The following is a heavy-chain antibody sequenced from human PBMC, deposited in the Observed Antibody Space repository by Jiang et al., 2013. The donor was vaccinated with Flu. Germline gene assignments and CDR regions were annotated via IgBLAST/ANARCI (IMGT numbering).Heavy chain of an antibody. CDR2: ISVYNGNT. Sequence: SWVRQAPGQGLEWMGWISVYNGNTKYAQKFQGRVTMTTDTSTSTAYMELRSLISDDTAVYYCARDYSSSWYGDYYYYGMDVWGQGTTVTVSS. J-gene: IGHJ6*02. CDR3: ARDYSSSWYGDYYYYGMDV. V-gene: IGHV1-18*01. D-gene: IGHD6-13*01.